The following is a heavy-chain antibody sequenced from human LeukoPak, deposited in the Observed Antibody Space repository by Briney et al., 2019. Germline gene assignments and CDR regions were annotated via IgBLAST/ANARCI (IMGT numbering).Heavy chain of an antibody. J-gene: IGHJ5*02. D-gene: IGHD1-14*01. CDR2: IKQDGSEK. V-gene: IGHV3-7*01. CDR3: ARDDGILRFDP. CDR1: GFTFSNYF. Sequence: GSLRLSRAASGFTFSNYFMSWVRQAPGKGLEWVANIKQDGSEKYYVDSAKGRFTISRDNAKNSLYLQMNSLRAEDTAVYYCARDDGILRFDPWGQGTLVTVSS.